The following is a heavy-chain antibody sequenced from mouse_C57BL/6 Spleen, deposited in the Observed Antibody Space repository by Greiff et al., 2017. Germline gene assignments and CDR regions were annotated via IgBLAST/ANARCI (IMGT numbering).Heavy chain of an antibody. V-gene: IGHV1-80*01. Sequence: VKVVESGAELVKPGASVKISCKASGYAFSSYWMNWVKQRPGKGLEWIGQIYPGDGDTNYNGKFKGKATLTADKSSSTAYMQLSSLTSEDSAVYFCARVRITTVVAGDFDYWGQGTTLTVSS. CDR1: GYAFSSYW. J-gene: IGHJ2*01. CDR3: ARVRITTVVAGDFDY. CDR2: IYPGDGDT. D-gene: IGHD1-1*01.